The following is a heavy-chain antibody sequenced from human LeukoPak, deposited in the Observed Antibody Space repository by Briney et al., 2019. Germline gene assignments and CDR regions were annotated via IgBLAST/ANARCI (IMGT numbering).Heavy chain of an antibody. D-gene: IGHD3-22*01. CDR2: INPNSGGT. CDR3: AREVGYYDSSGHNWFDP. CDR1: GYTFTGYY. Sequence: ASVKVSCKASGYTFTGYYMHWVRQAPGQGLEWMGWINPNSGGTNYAQKFQGGVTMTRDTSISTAYMELSRLRSDDTAVYYCAREVGYYDSSGHNWFDPWGQGTLVTVSS. J-gene: IGHJ5*02. V-gene: IGHV1-2*02.